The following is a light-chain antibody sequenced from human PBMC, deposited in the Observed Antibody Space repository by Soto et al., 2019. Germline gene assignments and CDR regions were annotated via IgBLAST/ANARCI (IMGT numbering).Light chain of an antibody. CDR3: QVWDSSSDHYV. V-gene: IGLV3-21*02. Sequence: SSVLTQPPSVSVAPGQTSRITWEGNNIGSKSVRWYQQKPGQAPVLVVYDDSDRPSGIPERFSGSNSGNTATLTISRVEAGDEADYYCQVWDSSSDHYVFGTGTKVTV. CDR1: NIGSKS. CDR2: DDS. J-gene: IGLJ1*01.